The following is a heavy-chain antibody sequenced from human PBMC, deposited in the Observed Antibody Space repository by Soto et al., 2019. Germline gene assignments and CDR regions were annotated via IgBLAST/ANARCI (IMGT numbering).Heavy chain of an antibody. V-gene: IGHV1-8*01. CDR1: GYTFTSYD. CDR2: MNPNSGNT. J-gene: IGHJ4*02. D-gene: IGHD3-3*01. Sequence: ASVKVSCKASGYTFTSYDINWVRQATGQGLEWMGWMNPNSGNTGYAQKFQGRVTMTRNTSISTAYMELNSLRAEDTAVYYCARDPVLRFLERDYWGQGTLVTVSS. CDR3: ARDPVLRFLERDY.